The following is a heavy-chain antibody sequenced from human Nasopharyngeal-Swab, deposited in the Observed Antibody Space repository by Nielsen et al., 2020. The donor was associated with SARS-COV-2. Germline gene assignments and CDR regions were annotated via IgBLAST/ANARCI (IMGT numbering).Heavy chain of an antibody. D-gene: IGHD4-11*01. J-gene: IGHJ6*02. Sequence: VRQMPGKGLEWVSYISSSSSTIYYADSVKGRFTISRDNAKNSLYLQMNSLRAEDTAVYYCASTRINHDYPGGGYCGMDVWGQGTTVTVSS. CDR2: ISSSSSTI. V-gene: IGHV3-48*04. CDR3: ASTRINHDYPGGGYCGMDV.